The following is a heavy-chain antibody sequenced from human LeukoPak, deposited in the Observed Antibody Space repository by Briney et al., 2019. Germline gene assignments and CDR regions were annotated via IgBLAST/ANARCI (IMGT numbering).Heavy chain of an antibody. D-gene: IGHD6-19*01. Sequence: GGSLRLSCAASGFTFSSYAMHWVRLSPGKGLEYVSGISSNGGTTSYADSVQGRFTISRDNSKNTLYLQMGSLRGEDMAVYYCAKVGRGWPGYYFDYWGQGTLVTVSS. CDR3: AKVGRGWPGYYFDY. V-gene: IGHV3-64*02. J-gene: IGHJ4*02. CDR1: GFTFSSYA. CDR2: ISSNGGTT.